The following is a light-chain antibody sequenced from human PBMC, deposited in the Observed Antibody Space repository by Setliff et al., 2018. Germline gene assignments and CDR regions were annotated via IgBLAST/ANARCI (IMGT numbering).Light chain of an antibody. CDR3: NSYTSSTTVV. Sequence: VLTQPASVSGSPGQSITISCTGSSSDVGGYNYVSWYQQHPGKAPKLMIYEVINRPSGVSNRFSGSKSGNTASLTISGLQAEDEAEYYCNSYTSSTTVVFGGGTKVTVL. CDR1: SSDVGGYNY. CDR2: EVI. V-gene: IGLV2-14*01. J-gene: IGLJ2*01.